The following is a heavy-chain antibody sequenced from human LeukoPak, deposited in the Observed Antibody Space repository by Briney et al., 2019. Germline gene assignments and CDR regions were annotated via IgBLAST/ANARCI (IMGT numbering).Heavy chain of an antibody. V-gene: IGHV4-59*08. CDR3: ARLPGIAVVNDAFDI. J-gene: IGHJ3*02. CDR1: GGSISSYY. D-gene: IGHD6-19*01. CDR2: IYYSGST. Sequence: SETLSLTCTVSGGSISSYYGSWIRQPPGKGLEWIGYIYYSGSTNYNPSLKSRVTISVDTSKNQFSLKLSSVTAADTAVYYCARLPGIAVVNDAFDIWGQGTMVTVSS.